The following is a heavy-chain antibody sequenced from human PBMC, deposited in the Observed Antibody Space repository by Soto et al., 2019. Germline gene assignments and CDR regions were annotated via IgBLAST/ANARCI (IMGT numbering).Heavy chain of an antibody. CDR2: IIPIFGTA. J-gene: IGHJ4*02. CDR1: GGTFSCYA. V-gene: IGHV1-69*06. D-gene: IGHD1-7*01. Sequence: QVQLVQSGAEVKKPGSSVKVSCRASGGTFSCYAISWVRQAPGQGREWMGGIIPIFGTANYAQKFDGRVTITADKSTSTAYMEVSSLRAEYTAVYYCARVYWNYAGGFDYWGQGTLVTVSS. CDR3: ARVYWNYAGGFDY.